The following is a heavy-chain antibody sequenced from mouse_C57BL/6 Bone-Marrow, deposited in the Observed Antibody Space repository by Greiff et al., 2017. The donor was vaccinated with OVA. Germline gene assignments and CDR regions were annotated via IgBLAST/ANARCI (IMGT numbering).Heavy chain of an antibody. D-gene: IGHD1-1*01. V-gene: IGHV1-64*01. CDR2: IHPNSGST. Sequence: VQLQQPGAELVKPGASVKLSCKASGYTFTSYWMHWVKQRPGQGLEWIGMIHPNSGSTNYNEKFKSKATLTVDKSSSTAYMQLSSLTSEDSAVDYCARRGSSLWYFDVWGTGTTVTVSS. CDR3: ARRGSSLWYFDV. CDR1: GYTFTSYW. J-gene: IGHJ1*03.